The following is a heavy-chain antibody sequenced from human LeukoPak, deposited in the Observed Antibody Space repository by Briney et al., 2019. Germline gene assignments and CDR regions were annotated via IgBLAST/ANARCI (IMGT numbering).Heavy chain of an antibody. CDR3: ARDLDQYSGRFGGFGHDF. CDR1: GYTFTSYG. CDR2: ISSYNGNT. Sequence: ASVKVSCKSSGYTFTSYGISWLRQAPGQGLEWMGCISSYNGNTNYGQKLQGRVTMTTDTSTSTAYMELRSLRSDDTAVYYCARDLDQYSGRFGGFGHDFWGQGTLVTVSS. V-gene: IGHV1-18*01. J-gene: IGHJ4*02. D-gene: IGHD1-26*01.